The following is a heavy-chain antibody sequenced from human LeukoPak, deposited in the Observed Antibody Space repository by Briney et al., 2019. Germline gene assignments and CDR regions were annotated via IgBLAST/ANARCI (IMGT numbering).Heavy chain of an antibody. CDR2: IYSGGTT. Sequence: GGSLRLSCAASGFTVSSNYMSWVRQAPGQGLEWVSVIYSGGTTYYADSVKGRFTISRDNSKNTLYLQMNSLKTEDTAVYYCTTDHNYGGPSYFDSWGQGILVTVPS. V-gene: IGHV3-53*01. J-gene: IGHJ4*02. D-gene: IGHD3-10*01. CDR3: TTDHNYGGPSYFDS. CDR1: GFTVSSNY.